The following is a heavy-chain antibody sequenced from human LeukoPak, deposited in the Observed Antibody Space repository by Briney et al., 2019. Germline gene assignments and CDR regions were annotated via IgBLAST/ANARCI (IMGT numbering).Heavy chain of an antibody. Sequence: SVKVSCKASGGTFSSYAISWVRQAPGQGLEWMGVIIPMFGTANYAQKFQGRVTITSYKSTSTDYMELSSLRPEDTAVYYCARSPNSHTHHWFDPWGQGTLVTVPS. CDR1: GGTFSSYA. D-gene: IGHD4/OR15-4a*01. V-gene: IGHV1-69*06. J-gene: IGHJ5*02. CDR3: ARSPNSHTHHWFDP. CDR2: IIPMFGTA.